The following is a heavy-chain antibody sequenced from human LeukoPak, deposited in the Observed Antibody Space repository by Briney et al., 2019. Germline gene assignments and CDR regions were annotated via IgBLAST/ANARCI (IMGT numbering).Heavy chain of an antibody. J-gene: IGHJ5*02. Sequence: SETLSLTCTVSGGSISSYYWSWLRQPPGKGLEWMGYIYYSGSTNYNPSLKSRVTISVDTSKNQFSLKLRSVTAADTAVYYCARDCGLSGSGSYYTNWFDPWGQGTLVTVSS. V-gene: IGHV4-59*12. CDR2: IYYSGST. CDR1: GGSISSYY. D-gene: IGHD3-10*01. CDR3: ARDCGLSGSGSYYTNWFDP.